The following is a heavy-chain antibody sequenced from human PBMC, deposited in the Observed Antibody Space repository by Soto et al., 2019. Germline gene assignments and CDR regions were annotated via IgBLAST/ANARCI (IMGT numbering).Heavy chain of an antibody. CDR1: GYSFTSYW. D-gene: IGHD4-4*01. CDR2: IYPGDSDT. CDR3: ARAPVTSKKDYYYYYMDV. V-gene: IGHV5-51*01. Sequence: GESLKISCKGSGYSFTSYWTGWVRQMPGKGLEWMGIIYPGDSDTRYSPSFQGQVTISADKSISTAYLQWSSLKASDTAMYYCARAPVTSKKDYYYYYMDVWGKGTKVTVSS. J-gene: IGHJ6*03.